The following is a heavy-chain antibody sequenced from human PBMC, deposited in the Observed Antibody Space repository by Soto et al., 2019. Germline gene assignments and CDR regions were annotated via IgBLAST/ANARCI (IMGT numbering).Heavy chain of an antibody. J-gene: IGHJ5*02. D-gene: IGHD3-3*01. CDR1: GVTFSSYD. CDR3: ARGRSLEWLDWFDP. CDR2: IIPIFGTT. V-gene: IGHV1-69*13. Sequence: SVKVSCKASGVTFSSYDISWVRQAPGQGLEWMGGIIPIFGTTNYAQKFQGRVTITADESTSTAYMELSSLRSEDTAVYYCARGRSLEWLDWFDPWGQGILVTVSS.